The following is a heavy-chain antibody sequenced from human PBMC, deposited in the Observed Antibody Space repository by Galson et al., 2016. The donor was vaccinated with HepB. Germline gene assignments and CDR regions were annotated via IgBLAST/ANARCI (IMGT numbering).Heavy chain of an antibody. CDR2: LNSDGTIS. Sequence: SLRLSCAASGFAFSSHWMHWVRQDLGKGLVWVSRLNSDGTISNYADSVKGRFTISRDNAKNTLYLQMNSLRAEDTAVYFCVRDHSVVLTTAYNWFDPWGQGTLVTVSS. J-gene: IGHJ5*02. D-gene: IGHD4-23*01. CDR3: VRDHSVVLTTAYNWFDP. CDR1: GFAFSSHW. V-gene: IGHV3-74*01.